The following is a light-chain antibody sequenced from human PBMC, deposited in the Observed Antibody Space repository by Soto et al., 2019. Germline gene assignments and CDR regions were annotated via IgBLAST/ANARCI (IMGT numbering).Light chain of an antibody. Sequence: EIVLTQSPGTLSLSPGESATLSCRASQNVDSRYLAWYQQKPGQAPRLLMYHASSRATGIPDRFSGSGSGTDFTLTISRLEAEDFAVYYCQQYGDSPYTFGLGTKLEIK. CDR1: QNVDSRY. V-gene: IGKV3-20*01. J-gene: IGKJ2*01. CDR3: QQYGDSPYT. CDR2: HAS.